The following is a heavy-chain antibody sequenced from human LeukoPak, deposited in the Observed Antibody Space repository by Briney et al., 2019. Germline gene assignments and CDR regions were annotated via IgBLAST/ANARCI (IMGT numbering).Heavy chain of an antibody. CDR1: GGSISRGDNY. CDR2: IYYSGRT. Sequence: ASQTLSLTCTVSGGSISRGDNYWSWIRQYPGKGLECIGYIYYSGRTYYNPSLKSRVTISIDTSRSQFSLRLSSVTAADTAVYYCARDPNYYDSSGYYKGFDCWGQGTLVTVSS. J-gene: IGHJ4*02. D-gene: IGHD3-22*01. V-gene: IGHV4-31*03. CDR3: ARDPNYYDSSGYYKGFDC.